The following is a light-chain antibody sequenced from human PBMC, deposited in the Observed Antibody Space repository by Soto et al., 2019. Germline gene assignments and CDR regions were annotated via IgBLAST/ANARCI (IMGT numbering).Light chain of an antibody. J-gene: IGKJ4*01. CDR3: QHYGSSLLT. CDR1: QSVSSSH. V-gene: IGKV3-20*01. CDR2: GAS. Sequence: EFVLTQSPGTLSLSQGEIATLSCRASQSVSSSHLACYQQKPGQDPRLLIYGASSRATGIPDRFSGSGSGTDFSLTIIRLDPGDFAVYYCQHYGSSLLTFGGGTKVEI.